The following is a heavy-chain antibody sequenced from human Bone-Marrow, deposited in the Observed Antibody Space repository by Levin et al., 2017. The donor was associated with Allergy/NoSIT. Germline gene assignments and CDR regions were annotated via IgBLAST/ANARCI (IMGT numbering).Heavy chain of an antibody. CDR3: AGEARSALDI. Sequence: GGSLRLSCAASGFTFSSYWMHWVRQAPGKGLVWVSRTNSDGSSTAYADSVKGRFTISRDNAKNTLYLQMNSLRADDTAVYYCAGEARSALDIWGQGTMVTVSS. J-gene: IGHJ3*02. CDR1: GFTFSSYW. D-gene: IGHD6-13*01. CDR2: TNSDGSST. V-gene: IGHV3-74*01.